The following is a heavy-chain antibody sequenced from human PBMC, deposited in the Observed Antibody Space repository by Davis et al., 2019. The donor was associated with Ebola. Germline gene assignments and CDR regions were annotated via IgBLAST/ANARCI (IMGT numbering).Heavy chain of an antibody. V-gene: IGHV1-24*01. D-gene: IGHD1-26*01. CDR2: SGPGEGER. CDR3: ATAAGERLDYFDS. CDR1: GYSLTEQF. Sequence: ASVKVSCKVSGYSLTEQFIHWVREAPGEGLEWMGGSGPGEGERIYAQKFQGRVTMTEDTSTDTAYMELSSLRSEDTAVYYCATAAGERLDYFDSWGQGSLVTVSS. J-gene: IGHJ4*02.